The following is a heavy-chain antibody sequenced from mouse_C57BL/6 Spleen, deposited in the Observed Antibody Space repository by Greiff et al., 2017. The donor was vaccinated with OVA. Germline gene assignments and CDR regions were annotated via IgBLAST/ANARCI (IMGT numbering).Heavy chain of an antibody. J-gene: IGHJ3*01. Sequence: VQLQQSGPELVKPGASVKISCKASGYSFTGYYMNWVKQSPEKSLEWIGEINPSTGGTTYNQKFKAKATLTVDKSSSTAYMQLKSLTSEDSAVYYCAYSSGYRFAYWGQGTLVTVSA. CDR1: GYSFTGYY. CDR3: AYSSGYRFAY. V-gene: IGHV1-42*01. CDR2: INPSTGGT. D-gene: IGHD3-2*02.